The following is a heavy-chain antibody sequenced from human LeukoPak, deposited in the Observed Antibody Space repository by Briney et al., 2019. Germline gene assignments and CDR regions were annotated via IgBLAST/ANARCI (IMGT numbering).Heavy chain of an antibody. CDR1: GFTFSDYD. Sequence: WGSLRLSCSASGFTFSDYDMTWVRQAPGKGLEWVSSISGLSSHIYYGDSVKGRFSISRDNAKNSLYLQMNSLGAEDTAVYYCGRAFPPLRTSAAGDLWGQGPLVPVSS. V-gene: IGHV3-21*01. CDR3: GRAFPPLRTSAAGDL. J-gene: IGHJ4*02. CDR2: ISGLSSHI. D-gene: IGHD6-25*01.